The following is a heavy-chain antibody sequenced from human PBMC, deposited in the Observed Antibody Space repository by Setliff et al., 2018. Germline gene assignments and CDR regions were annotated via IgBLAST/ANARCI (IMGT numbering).Heavy chain of an antibody. D-gene: IGHD6-13*01. CDR1: GGSFSGYY. CDR3: ARARSIAAADTFDY. CDR2: INHSGST. V-gene: IGHV4-34*01. J-gene: IGHJ4*01. Sequence: SETLSLTCAVYGGSFSGYYWSWIRQPPGKGLEWIGEINHSGSTNYNPSLKSRVTISVDTSKNQFSLKLSSVTAADTAVYYCARARSIAAADTFDYWGQGTLVTVSS.